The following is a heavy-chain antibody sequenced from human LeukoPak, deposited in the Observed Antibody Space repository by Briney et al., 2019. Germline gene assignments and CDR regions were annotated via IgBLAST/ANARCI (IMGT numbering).Heavy chain of an antibody. CDR2: ISAYNGNT. J-gene: IGHJ6*03. Sequence: ASAKVSCKASGYTFTSYGISWVRQAPGQGLEWMGWISAYNGNTNYAQKLQGRVTMTTDTSTSTAYMELRSLRSDDTAVYYCARGTAAAPYYFYYYYMDVRGKGTTVTVSS. CDR1: GYTFTSYG. V-gene: IGHV1-18*01. D-gene: IGHD6-13*01. CDR3: ARGTAAAPYYFYYYYMDV.